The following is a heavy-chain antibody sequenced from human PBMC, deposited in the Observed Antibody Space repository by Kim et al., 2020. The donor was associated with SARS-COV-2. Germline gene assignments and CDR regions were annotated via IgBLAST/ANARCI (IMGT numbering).Heavy chain of an antibody. CDR3: ATSLTTVTADYDAFDI. CDR2: INPNSGST. V-gene: IGHV1-46*01. Sequence: ASVKVSCKASGYTFTSYYMHWVRQAPGQGLEWMGMINPNSGSTSYAQKFQGRVTMTRDTSTSTVYMELSSLRSEDTAVYYCATSLTTVTADYDAFDIWGQGTMVTVSS. D-gene: IGHD4-17*01. J-gene: IGHJ3*02. CDR1: GYTFTSYY.